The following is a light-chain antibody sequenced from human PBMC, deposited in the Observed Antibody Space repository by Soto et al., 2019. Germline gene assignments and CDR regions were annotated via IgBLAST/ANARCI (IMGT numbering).Light chain of an antibody. CDR3: ATWDSSLSIWV. CDR2: QNN. CDR1: TSDIGSNY. V-gene: IGLV1-51*02. J-gene: IGLJ3*02. Sequence: QSVLTQPPSVSAAPGQKVSISCSGSTSDIGSNYVSWYQQFSQTAPQLLIYQNNKRPSGIPDRFSGSKSGASATLGITGVQTGDEAAYYCATWDSSLSIWVFGGGTKVTVL.